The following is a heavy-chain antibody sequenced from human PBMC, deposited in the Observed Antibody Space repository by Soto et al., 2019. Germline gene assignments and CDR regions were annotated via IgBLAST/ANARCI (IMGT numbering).Heavy chain of an antibody. CDR3: AKDIMGITIFGVAGFDP. J-gene: IGHJ5*02. V-gene: IGHV3-9*01. D-gene: IGHD3-3*01. Sequence: SLRLSCAASGFTFDDYAMHWVRQAPGKGLEWVSGISWNSGSIGYADSVKGRFTISRDNAKNSLYLQMNSLRAEDTALYYCAKDIMGITIFGVAGFDPWGQGTLVTVSS. CDR1: GFTFDDYA. CDR2: ISWNSGSI.